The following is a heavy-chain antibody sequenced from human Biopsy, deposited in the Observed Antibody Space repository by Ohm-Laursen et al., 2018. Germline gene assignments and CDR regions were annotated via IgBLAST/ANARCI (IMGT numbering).Heavy chain of an antibody. CDR3: VLASFDY. Sequence: ASVKVSCKASGYSFTKYYINWVRQAPGQGLEWMGIINPGGNSTAYTQNFQGRVTMTWDTSTTTVYMELSSLRSEGTAVYYCVLASFDYWGQGTLVTVPS. CDR2: INPGGNST. CDR1: GYSFTKYY. V-gene: IGHV1-46*01. J-gene: IGHJ4*02.